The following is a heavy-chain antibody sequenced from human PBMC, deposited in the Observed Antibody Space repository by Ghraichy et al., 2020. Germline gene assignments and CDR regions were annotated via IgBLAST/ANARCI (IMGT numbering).Heavy chain of an antibody. CDR1: GYTFTSYY. CDR2: INPSGGST. V-gene: IGHV1-46*01. J-gene: IGHJ4*02. D-gene: IGHD3-10*01. CDR3: AMERVDMVRGVRTLDY. Sequence: ASVKVSCKASGYTFTSYYMHWVRQAPGQGLEWMGIINPSGGSTSYAQKFQGRVTMTRDTSTSTVYMELSSLRSEDTAVYYCAMERVDMVRGVRTLDYWGQGTLVTVSS.